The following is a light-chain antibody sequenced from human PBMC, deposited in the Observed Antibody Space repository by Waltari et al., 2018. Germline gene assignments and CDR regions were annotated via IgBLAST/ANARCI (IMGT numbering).Light chain of an antibody. CDR1: QSISTY. J-gene: IGKJ1*01. CDR2: DAS. V-gene: IGKV3-11*01. Sequence: DIVLTQSPATLSLSPGERATLSCRASQSISTYLAWYQQKTGQTPRLLIYDASKRATGIPARFRGRGSGTDFTLTISSLEPEDFAVYYCHHRNNWPPGTFGQGTKVEVE. CDR3: HHRNNWPPGT.